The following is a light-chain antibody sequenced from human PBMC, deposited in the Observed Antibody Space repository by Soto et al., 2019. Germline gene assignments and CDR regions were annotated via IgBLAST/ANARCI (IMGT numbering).Light chain of an antibody. CDR2: AAS. Sequence: DIQMTQSPSSLSASVGDRVTITCRASQSMSSYLNWYQQKPGKAPNLLIYAASSLQSGVPSRFSGSGSGTDFTLTISSLQPEDFATYYCQQSYSTLTWTFGQGTKVDI. J-gene: IGKJ1*01. CDR1: QSMSSY. CDR3: QQSYSTLTWT. V-gene: IGKV1-39*01.